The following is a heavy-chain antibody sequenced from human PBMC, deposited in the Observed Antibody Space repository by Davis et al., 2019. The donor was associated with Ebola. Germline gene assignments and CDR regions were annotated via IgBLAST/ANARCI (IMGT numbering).Heavy chain of an antibody. CDR3: ARVRWLQSQYFDY. J-gene: IGHJ4*02. CDR1: GFTFSSYA. D-gene: IGHD5-24*01. CDR2: IKQDGSEK. V-gene: IGHV3-7*03. Sequence: GGSLRLSCAASGFTFSSYAMSWVRQAPGKGLEWVANIKQDGSEKYYLDSVKGRFTISRDNAKNSLYLQMNSLRAEDTAVYYCARVRWLQSQYFDYWGQGTLVTVSS.